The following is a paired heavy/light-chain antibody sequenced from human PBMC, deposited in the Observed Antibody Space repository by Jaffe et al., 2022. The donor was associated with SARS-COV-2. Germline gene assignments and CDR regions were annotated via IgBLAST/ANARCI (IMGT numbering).Heavy chain of an antibody. CDR2: ISYDGRNS. D-gene: IGHD6-19*01. CDR3: ARDRIETWNPGLGSGILH. J-gene: IGHJ1*01. CDR1: GFTFSNYG. V-gene: IGHV3-30*03. Sequence: QVQLVESGGGVVQPGRSLRLSCEVSGFTFSNYGMHWVRQAPGRGLEGVAVISYDGRNSYYTDSVEGRFVISRDNSRNILSLQMNSLREEDSAVYYCARDRIETWNPGLGSGILHWGQGSLVTVSS.
Light chain of an antibody. CDR2: QDS. V-gene: IGLV3-1*01. Sequence: SYDLTQPPSVSVSPGQTATISCSGDNLGDNYVCWYRQKPGESPVLVIYQDSQRPSGIPERFSGSNSGDTATLTVTGTQAVDEAVYYCQAWDTTTVVFGGGTKLTVL. J-gene: IGLJ2*01. CDR3: QAWDTTTVV. CDR1: NLGDNY.